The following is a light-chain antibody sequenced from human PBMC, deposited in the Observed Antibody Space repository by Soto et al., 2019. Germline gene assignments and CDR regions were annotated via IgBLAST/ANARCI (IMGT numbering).Light chain of an antibody. CDR2: GAS. Sequence: EIVMTQSPATLSLSPWERATLSCRPSQSVSSNSLAWYQQKPGQAPRLLIYGASSRATGIPDRFSGSGSGTDLTLTINGLEPEDFAVYYCQQYANSPLTFGLGTKVDIK. CDR3: QQYANSPLT. CDR1: QSVSSNS. V-gene: IGKV3-20*01. J-gene: IGKJ2*01.